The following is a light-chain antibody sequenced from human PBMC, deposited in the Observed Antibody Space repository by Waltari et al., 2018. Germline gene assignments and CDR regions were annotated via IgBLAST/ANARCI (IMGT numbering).Light chain of an antibody. Sequence: CRESQSISSYLNWYQQKPGKAPKLLIYAASSLQSGVPSRFSGSGSGTDFTLTISSLQPEDFATYYCQQSYSTLLYTFGQGTKLEIK. CDR3: QQSYSTLLYT. CDR1: QSISSY. J-gene: IGKJ2*01. V-gene: IGKV1-39*01. CDR2: AAS.